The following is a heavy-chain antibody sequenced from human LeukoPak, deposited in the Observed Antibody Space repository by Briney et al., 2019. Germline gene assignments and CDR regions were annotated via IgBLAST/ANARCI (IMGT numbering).Heavy chain of an antibody. Sequence: GGSLRLSCAASGFTFSSYAMHWVRQAPGKGLEYVSAISSNGGSTYYANSVKGRFTISRDNSKNTPYLQMGSLRAEDMAVYYCATNTIFPGPYYMDVWGKGTTVTVSS. D-gene: IGHD3-3*01. CDR2: ISSNGGST. CDR1: GFTFSSYA. CDR3: ATNTIFPGPYYMDV. J-gene: IGHJ6*03. V-gene: IGHV3-64*01.